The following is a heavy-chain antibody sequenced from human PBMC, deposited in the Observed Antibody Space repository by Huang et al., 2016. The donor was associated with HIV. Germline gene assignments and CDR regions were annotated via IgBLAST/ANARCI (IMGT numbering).Heavy chain of an antibody. D-gene: IGHD3-10*01. CDR1: GGSIRSDNYY. Sequence: QLQLQESGPGLVKPSETLSLTCTVSGGSIRSDNYYWGWIRQPPGKGLEWIVSIDYSGSTYYNPSLKGRVTITVDTAKNQFSLKMRSVTAADTAVYYCARLPGSITMIRGVITDPYWGQGTLVTVSS. CDR2: IDYSGST. J-gene: IGHJ4*02. CDR3: ARLPGSITMIRGVITDPY. V-gene: IGHV4-39*01.